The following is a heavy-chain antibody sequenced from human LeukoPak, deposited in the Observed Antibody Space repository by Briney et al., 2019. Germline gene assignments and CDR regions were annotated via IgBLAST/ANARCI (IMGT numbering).Heavy chain of an antibody. J-gene: IGHJ4*02. V-gene: IGHV3-23*01. CDR3: AKARGSGYAEYYFDY. Sequence: GGSLRLSCAASGFTFSSYSMNWVRQAPGKGLEWVSAISGSGDSTNYADSVKGRFTISRDNSKNTLYLQMKSLRAEDTAVYFCAKARGSGYAEYYFDYWGQGTLVTVSS. CDR2: ISGSGDST. D-gene: IGHD5-12*01. CDR1: GFTFSSYS.